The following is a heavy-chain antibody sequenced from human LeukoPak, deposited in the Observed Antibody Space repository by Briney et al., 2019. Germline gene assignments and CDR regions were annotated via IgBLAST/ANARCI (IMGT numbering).Heavy chain of an antibody. J-gene: IGHJ5*02. CDR2: IYHSGST. D-gene: IGHD1-26*01. CDR1: GYSISSGYY. Sequence: PSETLSLTCIVSGYSISSGYYWGWIRQPPGKGLEWIGSIYHSGSTYYNPSLKSRVTISVDTSKNQFSLKLSSVTVADTAVYYCARVPHSGSYFLRWFDPWGQGTLVTVSS. V-gene: IGHV4-38-2*02. CDR3: ARVPHSGSYFLRWFDP.